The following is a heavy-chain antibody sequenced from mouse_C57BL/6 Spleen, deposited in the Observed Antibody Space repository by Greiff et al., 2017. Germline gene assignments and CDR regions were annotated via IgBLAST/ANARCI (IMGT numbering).Heavy chain of an antibody. J-gene: IGHJ3*01. Sequence: VQLQQSGAELVRPGASVKLSCTASGFNIKDDYMHWVKQRPEQGLEWIGWIDPENGDTESASKFQGKATITADTSSNTAYLQLSSLTSEDTAVYYCTTGVYRGCAYWGQGTLVTVSA. CDR2: IDPENGDT. V-gene: IGHV14-4*01. CDR3: TTGVYRGCAY. CDR1: GFNIKDDY. D-gene: IGHD2-3*01.